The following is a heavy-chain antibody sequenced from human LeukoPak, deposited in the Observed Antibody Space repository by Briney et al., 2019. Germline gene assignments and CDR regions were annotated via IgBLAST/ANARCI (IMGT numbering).Heavy chain of an antibody. D-gene: IGHD1-26*01. J-gene: IGHJ4*02. CDR1: GFTLEHYG. CDR3: ARKGLGGELGGFDY. Sequence: GGSLRLSCEASGFTLEHYGMSWVRQAPGKGVEWVAGINWNGGITGYADSVKGRFTISRDNAKNSLYLQMNSLRVEDTASYYCARKGLGGELGGFDYWGQGTLVTVSS. V-gene: IGHV3-20*04. CDR2: INWNGGIT.